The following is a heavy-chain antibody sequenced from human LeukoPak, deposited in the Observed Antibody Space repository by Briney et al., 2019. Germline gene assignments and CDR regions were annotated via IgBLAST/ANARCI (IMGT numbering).Heavy chain of an antibody. CDR3: ARVVKGGYADY. D-gene: IGHD5-12*01. J-gene: IGHJ4*02. CDR2: INPSGEST. Sequence: ASVKVSCTASEYTFNSNYMYWVRQAPGQGLEWMGIINPSGESTKYAQKFQGRITMTRDTSTTTVYMELSSLRSEDTAVYYCARVVKGGYADYWGQGTLVTVSS. V-gene: IGHV1-46*02. CDR1: EYTFNSNY.